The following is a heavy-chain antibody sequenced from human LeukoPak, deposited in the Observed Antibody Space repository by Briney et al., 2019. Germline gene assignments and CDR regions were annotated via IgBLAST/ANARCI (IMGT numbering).Heavy chain of an antibody. J-gene: IGHJ4*02. D-gene: IGHD5-12*01. CDR3: GRNGPRSGYDLGHFDY. CDR2: IYTTGRT. Sequence: SETLSLTCTVSGGSISNYFWSWIRQPAGKGLEWIGRIYTTGRTDYNPSLKSRVTMSVDTSKNQFSLKLSSVTAADTAVYYCGRNGPRSGYDLGHFDYLGQGTLVTASS. CDR1: GGSISNYF. V-gene: IGHV4-4*07.